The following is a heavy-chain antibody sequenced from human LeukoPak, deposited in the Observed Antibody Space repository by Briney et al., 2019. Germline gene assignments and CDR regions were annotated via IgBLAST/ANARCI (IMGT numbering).Heavy chain of an antibody. CDR1: GFTFSSYG. V-gene: IGHV3-30*02. J-gene: IGHJ4*02. Sequence: GGSLRLSCAASGFTFSSYGTHWGRQAPGKGLEWGAFIRYDGSNKYYADSVRGRFTNSRDNSKNTLFLQMNSLRPEDTAVYYCARGPDYDILADYFEHWGQGTLVTVPS. D-gene: IGHD3-9*01. CDR3: ARGPDYDILADYFEH. CDR2: IRYDGSNK.